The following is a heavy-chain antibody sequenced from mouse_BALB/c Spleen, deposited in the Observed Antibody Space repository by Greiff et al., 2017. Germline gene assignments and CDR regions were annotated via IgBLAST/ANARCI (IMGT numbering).Heavy chain of an antibody. J-gene: IGHJ4*01. D-gene: IGHD1-1*01. CDR1: GFSLTSYG. CDR2: IWAGGST. Sequence: VHLVESGPGLVAPSQSLSITCTVSGFSLTSYGVHWVRQPPGKGLEWLGVIWAGGSTNYNSALMSRLSISKDNSKSQVFLKMNSLQTDDTAMYYCAREGYYYGSSYHYYAMDYWGQGTSVTVSA. V-gene: IGHV2-9*02. CDR3: AREGYYYGSSYHYYAMDY.